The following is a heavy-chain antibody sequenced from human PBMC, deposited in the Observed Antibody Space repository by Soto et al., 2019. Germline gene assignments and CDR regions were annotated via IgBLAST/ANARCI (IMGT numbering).Heavy chain of an antibody. CDR2: ITATGGST. CDR1: EITFRGYT. J-gene: IGHJ4*02. D-gene: IGHD2-15*01. V-gene: IGHV3-23*01. CDR3: AKGLSGGFRVDY. Sequence: PGSSQRLSCTDSEITFRGYTMSGGRKAPGSGLEWVSSITATGGSTYNAGSVKGRFTISRDNSKNTLYMQMNSLRAEDTAVYYCAKGLSGGFRVDYWGQGTLVTVSS.